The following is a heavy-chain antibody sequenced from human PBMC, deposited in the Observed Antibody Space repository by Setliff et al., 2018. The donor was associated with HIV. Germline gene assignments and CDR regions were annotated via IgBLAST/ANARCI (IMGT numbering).Heavy chain of an antibody. Sequence: PGGSLRLSCAASGFAFGDHTVHWVRQFPGKGLEWVALITWDSTITDYSESVKGRFTISRDNSQSSLYLQMNSLKTDDSALYHCAKTPSNWGITGGMDVWGQGTTVTVSS. V-gene: IGHV3-43*01. CDR2: ITWDSTIT. CDR3: AKTPSNWGITGGMDV. D-gene: IGHD7-27*01. J-gene: IGHJ6*02. CDR1: GFAFGDHT.